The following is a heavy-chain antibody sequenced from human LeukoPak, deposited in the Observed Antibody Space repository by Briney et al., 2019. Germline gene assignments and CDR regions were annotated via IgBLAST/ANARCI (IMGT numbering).Heavy chain of an antibody. Sequence: GGSLRLSCAASGFTFSSYAMHWVRQAPGKGLEYVSAISSNGGSTYYASSVKGRFTISRDNSKNTLYLQMGSLRAEDMAVYYCARDDENYGGNSGFVDYWGQGTLVTVSS. J-gene: IGHJ4*02. V-gene: IGHV3-64*01. D-gene: IGHD4-23*01. CDR3: ARDDENYGGNSGFVDY. CDR1: GFTFSSYA. CDR2: ISSNGGST.